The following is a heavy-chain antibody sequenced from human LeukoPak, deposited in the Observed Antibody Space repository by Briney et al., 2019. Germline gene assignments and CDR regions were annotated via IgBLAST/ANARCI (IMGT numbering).Heavy chain of an antibody. V-gene: IGHV4-59*01. CDR3: ATGEWIVGYFQH. Sequence: SETLSLTCTVSGGPISSYYWSWIRQPPGKGLEWIGYIYYSGSTNYNPSLKSRVTISVDTSKNQFSLKLSSVTAADTAVYYCATGEWIVGYFQHWGQGTLVTVSS. D-gene: IGHD2-15*01. CDR1: GGPISSYY. J-gene: IGHJ1*01. CDR2: IYYSGST.